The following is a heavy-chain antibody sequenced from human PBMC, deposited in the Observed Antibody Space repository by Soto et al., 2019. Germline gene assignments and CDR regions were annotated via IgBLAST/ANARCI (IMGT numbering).Heavy chain of an antibody. CDR2: ISGDGSQT. J-gene: IGHJ4*02. D-gene: IGHD2-2*01. Sequence: GGSLRLSCAASGFTFSSDWMHWVRQAPGKGLVWVSHISGDGSQTGYAGSVKGRFTISRDNAKNTLYLQMNSLRAEDTAVYYCARDFPYCSSTSCYSYWGQGTLVTVSS. V-gene: IGHV3-74*01. CDR3: ARDFPYCSSTSCYSY. CDR1: GFTFSSDW.